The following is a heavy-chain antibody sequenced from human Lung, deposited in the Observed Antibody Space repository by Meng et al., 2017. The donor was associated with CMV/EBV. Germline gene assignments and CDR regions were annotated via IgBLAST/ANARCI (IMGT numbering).Heavy chain of an antibody. CDR2: INTANGAP. Sequence: ASVKVSCKGSGYYFNAFGISWMRQAPGQGLEWMGWINTANGAPRYAQRFQGRVTMTTDKSTATSYMELRSLTSDDTAVYYCARRRGVYHFLEGGGDAYFDYWGHGTPVTVSS. V-gene: IGHV1-18*01. CDR1: GYYFNAFG. CDR3: ARRRGVYHFLEGGGDAYFDY. J-gene: IGHJ4*01. D-gene: IGHD3-16*01.